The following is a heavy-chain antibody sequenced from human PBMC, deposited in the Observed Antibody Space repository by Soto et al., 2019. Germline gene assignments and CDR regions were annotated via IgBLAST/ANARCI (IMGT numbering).Heavy chain of an antibody. CDR2: IYYSGST. CDR1: GGSISSGGYY. CDR3: ARGYDSSGYYWPSSFDI. V-gene: IGHV4-39*01. Sequence: SEALSLPCTFSGGSISSGGYYLGWILQPPGKGLEWIGSIYYSGSTYYNPSLKSRVTISVDTSKNQFSLKLSSVTAADTAVYYCARGYDSSGYYWPSSFDIWGQGTMVT. D-gene: IGHD3-22*01. J-gene: IGHJ3*02.